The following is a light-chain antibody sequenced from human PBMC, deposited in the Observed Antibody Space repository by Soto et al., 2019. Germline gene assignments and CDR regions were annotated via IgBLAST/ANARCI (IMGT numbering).Light chain of an antibody. V-gene: IGLV2-14*01. CDR3: SSYTSSSTLFYV. CDR2: DVS. CDR1: SSDVGGYNY. J-gene: IGLJ1*01. Sequence: QSVLTQPASVSGSPRQSLTISCTGTSSDVGGYNYVSWYQQHPGKAPKLMIYDVSNRPSGVSNRFSGSKSGNTASLTISGLQAEDEADYYCSSYTSSSTLFYVFGTGTKVTVL.